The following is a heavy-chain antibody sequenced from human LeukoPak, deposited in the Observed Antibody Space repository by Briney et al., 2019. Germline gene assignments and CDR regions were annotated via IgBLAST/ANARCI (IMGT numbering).Heavy chain of an antibody. CDR2: IYYSGST. CDR1: GGSISSSSYY. V-gene: IGHV4-39*01. D-gene: IGHD3-10*01. J-gene: IGHJ2*01. CDR3: ARSRAYYYGSGSWDFDL. Sequence: SETLSLTCTVSGGSISSSSYYWAWIRQPPGEGLEWIGTIYYSGSTYYNPSLKSRVTISVDTPKNQSSLRVSSVTAADTAVYYCARSRAYYYGSGSWDFDLWGRGTLVTVSS.